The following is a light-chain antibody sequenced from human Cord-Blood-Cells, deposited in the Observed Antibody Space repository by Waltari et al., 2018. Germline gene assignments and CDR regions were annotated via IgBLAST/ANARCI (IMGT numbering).Light chain of an antibody. J-gene: IGLJ1*01. V-gene: IGLV2-14*03. Sequence: QAALTQPASVSGSPGQSLTISCTGTSSDVGGYNYVSSSQQHPGKAPKLMIYDVSNRPSGVSNRFSGSKSDNTASLTISGLQAEDEADYYCSSYTSSSTLNYVFGTGTKVTVL. CDR3: SSYTSSSTLNYV. CDR2: DVS. CDR1: SSDVGGYNY.